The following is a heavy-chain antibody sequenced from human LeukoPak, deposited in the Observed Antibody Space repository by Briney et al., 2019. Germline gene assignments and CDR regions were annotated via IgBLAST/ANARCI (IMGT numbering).Heavy chain of an antibody. CDR1: GGSISSSSYY. J-gene: IGHJ4*02. CDR3: ARIRPDDILTGYPSYPMVGKIDY. V-gene: IGHV4-39*01. Sequence: SETLSLTCTVSGGSISSSSYYWGWIRQPPGKGLEWIGSIYYSGSTYYNPSLKSRVTISVDTSKNQFSLKLSSVTAADTAVYYCARIRPDDILTGYPSYPMVGKIDYWGQGTLVTVSS. D-gene: IGHD3-9*01. CDR2: IYYSGST.